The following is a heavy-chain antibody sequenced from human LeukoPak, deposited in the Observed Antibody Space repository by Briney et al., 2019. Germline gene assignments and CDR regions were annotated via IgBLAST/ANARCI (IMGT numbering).Heavy chain of an antibody. V-gene: IGHV3-53*01. CDR1: GFTVSSNY. CDR2: IYSGGGT. CDR3: ARGYSYAPSWNAFDI. Sequence: GGSLRLSCAASGFTVSSNYMSWVRQAPGKGLEWVSVIYSGGGTYYADSVKGRFTISRDNSKNTLYLQMNSLRAEDTAVYYCARGYSYAPSWNAFDIWGQGTMVTVSS. J-gene: IGHJ3*02. D-gene: IGHD5-18*01.